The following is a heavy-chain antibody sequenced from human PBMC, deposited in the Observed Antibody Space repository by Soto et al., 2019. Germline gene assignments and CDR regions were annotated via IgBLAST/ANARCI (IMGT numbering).Heavy chain of an antibody. V-gene: IGHV4-39*01. J-gene: IGHJ6*03. CDR2: IYYSGST. CDR3: ASPSGDYYYYYMNV. Sequence: SETLSLTCTVSGGSISSSSYYWGWIRQPPGKGLEWIGSIYYSGSTYYNPSLKSRVTISVDTSKNQFSLKLRSVTAADTAVYYCASPSGDYYYYYMNVGGKGTPVTVPS. D-gene: IGHD7-27*01. CDR1: GGSISSSSYY.